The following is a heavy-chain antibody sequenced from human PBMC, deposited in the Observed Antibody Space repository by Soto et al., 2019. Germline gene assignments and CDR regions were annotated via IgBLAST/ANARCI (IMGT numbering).Heavy chain of an antibody. CDR2: INPSGGST. J-gene: IGHJ5*02. CDR1: GYMFSTYY. V-gene: IGHV1-46*03. D-gene: IGHD3-22*01. Sequence: QVQLVQSGAEVKKPGASVKVSCKASGYMFSTYYMHWVRQAPGQGLEWMGIINPSGGSTSYAQKFQGRVTMTRGTSTSTVYMELSSLRSEDTAVYYCARDTNTMRYYDDSGHLNWFDPWGQGTLVTVSS. CDR3: ARDTNTMRYYDDSGHLNWFDP.